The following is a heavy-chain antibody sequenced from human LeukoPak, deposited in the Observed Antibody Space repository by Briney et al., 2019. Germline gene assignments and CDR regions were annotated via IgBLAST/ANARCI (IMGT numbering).Heavy chain of an antibody. J-gene: IGHJ5*02. Sequence: PSETLSLTCSVSGDSITSYYWSWIRQPPGRGLEWIGYVFHSGVTNYNPSLKSRVTLSLDTSKNQFSLKLKSVTAADTAVYFCATRADWFDPWGQGTLVIVSS. V-gene: IGHV4-59*12. CDR2: VFHSGVT. CDR1: GDSITSYY. CDR3: ATRADWFDP.